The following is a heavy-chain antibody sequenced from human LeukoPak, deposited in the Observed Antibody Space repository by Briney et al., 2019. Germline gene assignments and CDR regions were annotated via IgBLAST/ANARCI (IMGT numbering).Heavy chain of an antibody. CDR3: ARDPSLLTGYQSYGMDV. V-gene: IGHV3-30*03. Sequence: GGPLRLSCAASGFTFSSYGMHWVRQAPGKGLEWVAVISYDGSNKYYADSVKGRFTISRDNSKNTLYLQMNSLRAEDTAVYYCARDPSLLTGYQSYGMDVWGQGTTVTVSS. CDR1: GFTFSSYG. CDR2: ISYDGSNK. J-gene: IGHJ6*02. D-gene: IGHD3-9*01.